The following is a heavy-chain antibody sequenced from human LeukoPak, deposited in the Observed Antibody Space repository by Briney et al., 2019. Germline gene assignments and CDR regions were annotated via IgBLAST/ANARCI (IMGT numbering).Heavy chain of an antibody. J-gene: IGHJ4*02. Sequence: GGSLRLSCAASGFTFTTFGIHWVRQAPGKGLEWVAAISPDGNLEYYTESVKGRFTVSRDNSKNMIYLQMNSLRGEDSALYYCEKINNNDDYWGQGTLVTVSS. V-gene: IGHV3-30*18. CDR2: ISPDGNLE. CDR3: EKINNNDDY. D-gene: IGHD1/OR15-1a*01. CDR1: GFTFTTFG.